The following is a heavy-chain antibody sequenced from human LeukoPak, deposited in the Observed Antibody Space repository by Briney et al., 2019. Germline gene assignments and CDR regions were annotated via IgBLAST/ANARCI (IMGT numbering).Heavy chain of an antibody. CDR2: IIPTLGIA. V-gene: IGHV1-69*02. Sequence: ASVRVSCKASGGTFSSYTISWVRQAPGQGLEWMGRIIPTLGIANYAQKFQGRVTITADKSTSTAYMELSSLRSEDTAVYYCSGWCSSTSCYDRDYYYYGMDVWGQGTTVTVSS. CDR3: SGWCSSTSCYDRDYYYYGMDV. D-gene: IGHD2-2*01. CDR1: GGTFSSYT. J-gene: IGHJ6*02.